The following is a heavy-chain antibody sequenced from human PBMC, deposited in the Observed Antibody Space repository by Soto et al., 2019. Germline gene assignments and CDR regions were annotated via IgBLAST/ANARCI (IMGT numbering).Heavy chain of an antibody. Sequence: GGSLRLSCAASGFTFSSYAMSWVRQAPGRGLEWASVISGSGGSTYYADSVKGRFTISRDNSKNTLYLQMNSLRAEDTAVYYCAKDKLPRYALPNWFDPWGQGTLVTVSS. V-gene: IGHV3-23*01. CDR3: AKDKLPRYALPNWFDP. CDR2: ISGSGGST. D-gene: IGHD2-2*01. CDR1: GFTFSSYA. J-gene: IGHJ5*02.